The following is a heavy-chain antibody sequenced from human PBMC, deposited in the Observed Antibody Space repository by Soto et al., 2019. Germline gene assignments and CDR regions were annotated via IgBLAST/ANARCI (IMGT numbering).Heavy chain of an antibody. CDR1: GYTFTSYY. CDR3: ARDHITIFGVVDNYYFDY. J-gene: IGHJ4*02. CDR2: INPIVGIT. V-gene: IGHV1-46*01. D-gene: IGHD3-3*01. Sequence: ASVKVSCKASGYTFTSYYMQWVRQDPGQGLEWMGIINPIVGITTYAQKFQGRVTMTTDTSTSTAYMELSSLRSEDTAVYYCARDHITIFGVVDNYYFDYWGQGTLVTVSS.